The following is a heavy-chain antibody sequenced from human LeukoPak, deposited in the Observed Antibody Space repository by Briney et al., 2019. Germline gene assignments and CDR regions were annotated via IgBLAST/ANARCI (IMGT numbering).Heavy chain of an antibody. CDR2: IYYSGST. D-gene: IGHD2-2*01. V-gene: IGHV4-38-2*02. Sequence: SETLSLTCTVSGYSISSGYYWGWIRQPPGKGLEWIGSIYYSGSTYYNPSLKSRVTISVDTSKNQFSLKLSSVTAADTAVYYCARVDKDIVVVPASQRVVYWFDPWGQGTLVTVSS. CDR3: ARVDKDIVVVPASQRVVYWFDP. J-gene: IGHJ5*02. CDR1: GYSISSGYY.